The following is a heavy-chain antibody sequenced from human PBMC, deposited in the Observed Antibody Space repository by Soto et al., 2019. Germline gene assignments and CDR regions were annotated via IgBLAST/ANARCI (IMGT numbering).Heavy chain of an antibody. V-gene: IGHV3-73*01. CDR1: GFTLRRFS. J-gene: IGHJ6*02. D-gene: IGHD3-9*01. CDR2: IRSKANSYAT. CDR3: TRHGIDISTGYYVYYYYGMDV. Sequence: GGAPRPSCAASGFTLRRFSMNWVRQAPGKGVEWVGRIRSKANSYATAYAASVKGRFTISRDDSKKTAHLQMNSLKTEATAVYYCTRHGIDISTGYYVYYYYGMDVWGQGTTVTVSS.